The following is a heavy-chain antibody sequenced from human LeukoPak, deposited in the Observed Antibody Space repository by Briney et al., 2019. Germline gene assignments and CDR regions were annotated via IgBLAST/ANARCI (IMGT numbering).Heavy chain of an antibody. D-gene: IGHD6-19*01. CDR1: GGSISSYY. J-gene: IGHJ4*02. CDR3: ARSTDSSGWYWFDY. V-gene: IGHV4-59*01. Sequence: SETLSLTCTVSGGSISSYYWSWIRQPPGKGLEWIGHIYYSGSTNYNPSLKSRVTISVDTSKNQFSLKLSSVTAADTAVYYCARSTDSSGWYWFDYWGQGTLVTVSS. CDR2: IYYSGST.